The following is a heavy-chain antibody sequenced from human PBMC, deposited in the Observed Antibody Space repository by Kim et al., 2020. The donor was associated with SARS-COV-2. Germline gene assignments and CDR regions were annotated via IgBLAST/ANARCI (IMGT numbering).Heavy chain of an antibody. CDR1: GLTFSSYI. V-gene: IGHV3-64*01. J-gene: IGHJ6*02. CDR2: ISSDGSNT. Sequence: GGSLRLSCVGSGLTFSSYIMHWVRQAPGKGLEYVSAISSDGSNTFYANSVKGRFTISRHNSKNTLYLQMGSLRAEDMAVYYCTKGYDILTGPPHAMDVWGQGTTVTVS. CDR3: TKGYDILTGPPHAMDV. D-gene: IGHD3-9*01.